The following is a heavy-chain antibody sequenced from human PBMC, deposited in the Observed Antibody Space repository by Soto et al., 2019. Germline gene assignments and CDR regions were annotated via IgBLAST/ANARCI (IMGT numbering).Heavy chain of an antibody. CDR2: ISGSGGST. CDR3: AKRSGTTRNFDY. CDR1: GFTFSSYA. J-gene: IGHJ4*02. V-gene: IGHV3-23*01. Sequence: GGSLRLSCAVSGFTFSSYAMSWVRQAPGKGLEWVSAISGSGGSTYYADSVKGQFTISRDNSKNTLYLQMNSLRAEDTAVYYCAKRSGTTRNFDYWGQGTLVTVSS. D-gene: IGHD1-7*01.